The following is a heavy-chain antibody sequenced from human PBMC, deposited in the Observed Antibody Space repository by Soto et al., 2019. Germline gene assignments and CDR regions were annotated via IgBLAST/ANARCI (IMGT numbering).Heavy chain of an antibody. J-gene: IGHJ5*02. CDR1: GGSISSYY. D-gene: IGHD2-2*01. V-gene: IGHV4-59*08. Sequence: PSETLSLTCTVSGGSISSYYWSWIRQPPGKGLEWIGYIYYSGSTNYNPSLKSRVTISVDTSKNQFSLKLSSVTAADTAVYYCARHSPIVPAAHPLVQNWFDPWGQGTLVTVSS. CDR2: IYYSGST. CDR3: ARHSPIVPAAHPLVQNWFDP.